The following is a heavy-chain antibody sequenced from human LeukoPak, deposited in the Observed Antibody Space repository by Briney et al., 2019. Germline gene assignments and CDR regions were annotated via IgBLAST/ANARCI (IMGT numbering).Heavy chain of an antibody. CDR3: AVIVVVTASIAFDI. D-gene: IGHD2-21*02. CDR1: GFIFSNYA. J-gene: IGHJ3*02. Sequence: PGRSLRLSCAASGFIFSNYAMHWVRQAPGKGLEWVAVISYDGANKYYADSVRGRFAISRDNSKSTLYLQMNSLRPEDTAVYYCAVIVVVTASIAFDIWGQGTMVTVSS. CDR2: ISYDGANK. V-gene: IGHV3-30*09.